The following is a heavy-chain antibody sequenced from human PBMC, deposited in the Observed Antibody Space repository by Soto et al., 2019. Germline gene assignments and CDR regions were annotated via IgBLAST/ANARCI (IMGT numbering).Heavy chain of an antibody. V-gene: IGHV1-3*01. CDR2: SNAGNGNT. D-gene: IGHD3-16*01. J-gene: IGHJ4*02. CDR3: AREFPYYVSSDSYLDY. Sequence: ASVRVSCKASGYTFTSYAMHWVRQPPGQRLEWMGWSNAGNGNTKYSQKFQGRVTITRDTSKNQFSLHLNSVTPEDTAVYYCAREFPYYVSSDSYLDYWGQGALVTVSS. CDR1: GYTFTSYA.